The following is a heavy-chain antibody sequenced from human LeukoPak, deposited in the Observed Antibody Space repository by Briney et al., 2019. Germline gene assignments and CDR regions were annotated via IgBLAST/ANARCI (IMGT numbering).Heavy chain of an antibody. CDR2: MKPNNDET. CDR3: ARSDNTYWYYYYSLDV. Sequence: GASVKVSCKASGYPFTSYEINRVRQAPGQGLEWLGWMKPNNDETGYEAKFQGRVAMTMNMSINTAYMELSGLRSEDTAVYYCARSDNTYWYYYYSLDVWGQGTTVTVSS. CDR1: GYPFTSYE. J-gene: IGHJ6*02. D-gene: IGHD2-8*02. V-gene: IGHV1-8*01.